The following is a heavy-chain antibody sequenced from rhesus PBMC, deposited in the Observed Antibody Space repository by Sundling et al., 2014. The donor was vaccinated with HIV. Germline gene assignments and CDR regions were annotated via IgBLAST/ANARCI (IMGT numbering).Heavy chain of an antibody. CDR2: ISGSSGTA. CDR1: GGSLSGYY. Sequence: QVQLQESGPGLVKPSETLSLTCGASGGSLSGYYWGWIRQAPGKGLEFIGYISGSSGTANYNPSLQGRVTISKDTSKNQFSLRLRSVTAADTAVYYCASERQLVAIDYWGQGVQVTVSS. CDR3: ASERQLVAIDY. D-gene: IGHD2-2*01. J-gene: IGHJ4*01. V-gene: IGHV4-99*02.